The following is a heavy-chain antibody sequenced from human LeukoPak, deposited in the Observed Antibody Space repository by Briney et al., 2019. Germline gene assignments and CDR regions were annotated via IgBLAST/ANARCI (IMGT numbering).Heavy chain of an antibody. CDR1: GFFFDDYG. Sequence: QSGGSLRLSCAASGFFFDDYGMHWVRQVPGKGLEWVSGISWQSNTRKYADSVRGRFTISRDNAKNSLYLQMNSLKLEDTAHYYCVKDRDFWSGLDVWGQGTMVTVS. V-gene: IGHV3-9*01. CDR2: ISWQSNTR. J-gene: IGHJ6*02. D-gene: IGHD3-3*01. CDR3: VKDRDFWSGLDV.